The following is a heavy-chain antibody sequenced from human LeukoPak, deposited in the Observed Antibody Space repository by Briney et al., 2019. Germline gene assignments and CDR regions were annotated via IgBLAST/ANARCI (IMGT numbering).Heavy chain of an antibody. CDR1: GYTLTDNH. CDR3: ARELGLNSFYV. V-gene: IGHV1-2*02. CDR2: IDPNRGGT. J-gene: IGHJ3*01. D-gene: IGHD7-27*01. Sequence: ASVKVSCKASGYTLTDNHLYWVRQAPGQGREWMGWIDPNRGGTNFAQNFQGRLTMTRDTSISTAYMELSRLTSDDTTVYYGARELGLNSFYVWGQGTMVTV.